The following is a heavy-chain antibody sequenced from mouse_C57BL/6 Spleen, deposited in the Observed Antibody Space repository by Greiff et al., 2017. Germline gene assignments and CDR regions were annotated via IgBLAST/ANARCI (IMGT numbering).Heavy chain of an antibody. D-gene: IGHD2-3*01. V-gene: IGHV6-3*01. CDR1: GFTFSNYW. J-gene: IGHJ2*01. CDR3: TGGGYYDFDY. Sequence: EVKVVESGGGLVQPGGSMKLSCVASGFTFSNYWMNWVRQSPEKGLEWVAQIRLKSDNYATHYAESVKGRFTISRDDSKSSVYLQMNNLRAEDTGMYYCTGGGYYDFDYWGQGTTLTVSS. CDR2: IRLKSDNYAT.